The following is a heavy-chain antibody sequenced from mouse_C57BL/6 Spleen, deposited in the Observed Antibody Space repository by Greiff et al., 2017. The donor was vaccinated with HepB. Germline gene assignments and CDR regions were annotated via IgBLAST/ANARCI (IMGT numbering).Heavy chain of an antibody. CDR1: GFSFNTYA. D-gene: IGHD4-1*01. CDR3: ERQVNWDYFDY. CDR2: IRSKSNNYAT. V-gene: IGHV10-1*01. J-gene: IGHJ2*01. Sequence: EVKLMESGGGLVQPKGSLKLSCAASGFSFNTYAMNWVRQAPGKGLEWVARIRSKSNNYATYYAESVKDRFTISRDDSESMLYLQMNNLKTEDTAMYYCERQVNWDYFDYWGQGTTLTVSS.